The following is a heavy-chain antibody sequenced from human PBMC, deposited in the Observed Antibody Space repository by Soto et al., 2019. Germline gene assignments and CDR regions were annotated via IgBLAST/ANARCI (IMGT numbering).Heavy chain of an antibody. CDR1: GFTFSAYA. CDR3: AIRIFGVEY. D-gene: IGHD3-3*01. V-gene: IGHV3-23*01. Sequence: VQLLESGGGLVQPGGSLRLSCAASGFTFSAYAMSWVRQAPGKGLEWVSAISGTSPSTYYADSVQGRFTISRDSSRKTLLLQMNTLRAEDTAVYFCAIRIFGVEYWGQGTQVTVSS. CDR2: ISGTSPST. J-gene: IGHJ4*02.